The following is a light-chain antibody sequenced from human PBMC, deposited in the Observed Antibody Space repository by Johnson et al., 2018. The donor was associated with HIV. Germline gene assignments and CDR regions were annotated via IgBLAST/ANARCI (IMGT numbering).Light chain of an antibody. J-gene: IGLJ1*01. CDR2: END. V-gene: IGLV1-51*02. CDR3: GTWDSSLRGYV. CDR1: SYNIGNSY. Sequence: QSVLTQPPSVSAAPGQKVTISCSGSSYNIGNSYVCWYQQLPGTAPKLLIYENDKRPSGIPDRFSGSKSGTSATLGITGLQTGDEADYYCGTWDSSLRGYVFGTGTKVTVL.